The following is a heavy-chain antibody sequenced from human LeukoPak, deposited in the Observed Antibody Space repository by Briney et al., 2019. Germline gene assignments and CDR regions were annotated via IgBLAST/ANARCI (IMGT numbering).Heavy chain of an antibody. CDR1: GFIFSNYW. V-gene: IGHV3-74*01. D-gene: IGHD6-19*01. CDR2: INSDGRST. J-gene: IGHJ6*03. CDR3: ARVAGIGTYYYYMDV. Sequence: TGGSLRLSCTASGFIFSNYWMHWVRQAPGKGLVWAACINSDGRSTIFADSVKGRFTISRDNAKNTLYLQMNSLSGEDTAVYYCARVAGIGTYYYYMDVWGKGTTVTVSS.